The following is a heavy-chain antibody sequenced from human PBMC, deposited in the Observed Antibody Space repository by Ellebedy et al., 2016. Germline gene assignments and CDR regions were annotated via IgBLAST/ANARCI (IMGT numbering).Heavy chain of an antibody. D-gene: IGHD5-24*01. J-gene: IGHJ4*02. CDR1: GGSISSYY. CDR3: ARDFRRATIYYFDS. CDR2: IYYSGTT. V-gene: IGHV4-59*12. Sequence: SETLSLTCTVSGGSISSYYWSWIRQPPGKGLEWIGHIYYSGTTKYTPSLQSRVTMSVDTSKNQFSLNLNSVTAADTAVFYCARDFRRATIYYFDSWGQGKLVTVSS.